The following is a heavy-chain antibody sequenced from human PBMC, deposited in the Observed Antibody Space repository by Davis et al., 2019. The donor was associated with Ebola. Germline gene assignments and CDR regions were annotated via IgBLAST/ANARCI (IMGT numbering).Heavy chain of an antibody. CDR1: GASIRSHY. CDR3: ARQESQLHRYYFDS. J-gene: IGHJ4*02. CDR2: IYYTGTT. Sequence: SETLSLTCTVSGASIRSHYWSWIRQSPGKGLEWIGYIYYTGTTNFNPFLKSRVTLSVHTSENKFSLKLSSVTAADTAVYYCARQESQLHRYYFDSWGQGTLVTVSS. V-gene: IGHV4-59*08. D-gene: IGHD4-23*01.